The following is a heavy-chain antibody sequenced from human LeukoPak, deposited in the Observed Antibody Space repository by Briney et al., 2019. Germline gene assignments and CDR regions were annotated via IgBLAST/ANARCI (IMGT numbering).Heavy chain of an antibody. CDR3: AKENGARFED. J-gene: IGHJ4*02. CDR1: GFTVSSNY. D-gene: IGHD6-6*01. V-gene: IGHV3-23*01. Sequence: GGSLRLSCAASGFTVSSNYMSWVRQAPGQGLDWVSVISVRGGGTYYADSMKGRFTISRDNSKNTLYLQVNSLRAEDTAVYYCAKENGARFEDWGQGTLVTVSS. CDR2: ISVRGGGT.